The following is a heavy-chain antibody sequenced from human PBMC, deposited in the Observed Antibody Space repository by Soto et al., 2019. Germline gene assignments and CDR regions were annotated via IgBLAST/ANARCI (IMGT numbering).Heavy chain of an antibody. CDR2: ISPNGDST. J-gene: IGHJ3*01. D-gene: IGHD2-8*01. CDR1: GFTFNNYA. V-gene: IGHV3-23*01. Sequence: EVQLLECGGGLVQPGGSLRLACAASGFTFNNYAMNWVRQAPGRGLEWVSIISPNGDSTYYADSVKGRFTISRDNSQNTVFLQMNSLRAEDTAIYFSAKVRLTDYLRYAPHLWGLGTLVTVSS. CDR3: AKVRLTDYLRYAPHL.